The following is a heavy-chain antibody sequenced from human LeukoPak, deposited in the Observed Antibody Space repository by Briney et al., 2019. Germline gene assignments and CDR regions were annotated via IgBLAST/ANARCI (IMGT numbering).Heavy chain of an antibody. J-gene: IGHJ4*02. D-gene: IGHD2-15*01. Sequence: AASVKVSCTASGYTFTGYYMHWVRQAPGQGLEWMGRINPNSGGTNYAQKFQGRVTMTRDTSISTAYMELSRLRSDDTAVYYCARGRGYCGGDCYVYWGQGTLVTVSS. CDR2: INPNSGGT. CDR3: ARGRGYCGGDCYVY. V-gene: IGHV1-2*06. CDR1: GYTFTGYY.